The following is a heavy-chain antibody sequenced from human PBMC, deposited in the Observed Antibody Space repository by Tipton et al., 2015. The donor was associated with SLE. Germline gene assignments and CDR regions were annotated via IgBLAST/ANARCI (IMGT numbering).Heavy chain of an antibody. V-gene: IGHV3-13*01. CDR1: GFTFSTYD. J-gene: IGHJ3*02. Sequence: SLRLSCVASGFTFSTYDMHWVRQATGKGLEWVSAIGTAGDTSYPGSVKGRFTISRENAKNSLYLQMNSLRAEDTAVYYCARDKGYVDAFDIWAQGTMVTASS. CDR2: IGTAGDT. CDR3: ARDKGYVDAFDI. D-gene: IGHD5-12*01.